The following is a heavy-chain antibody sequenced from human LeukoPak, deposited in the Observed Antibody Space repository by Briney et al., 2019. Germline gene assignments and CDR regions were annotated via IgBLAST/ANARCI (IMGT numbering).Heavy chain of an antibody. V-gene: IGHV4-59*01. CDR3: ARALRDNWNYSRMDV. D-gene: IGHD1-7*01. J-gene: IGHJ6*03. CDR1: GGSISSYY. CDR2: IYYSGST. Sequence: PSETLSLTCTVSGGSISSYYWSWIRQPPGKGLEWIGYIYYSGSTNYNPSLKSRVTISVDTSKNQFSLKLSSVTAADTAVYYCARALRDNWNYSRMDVWGKGTTVTVSS.